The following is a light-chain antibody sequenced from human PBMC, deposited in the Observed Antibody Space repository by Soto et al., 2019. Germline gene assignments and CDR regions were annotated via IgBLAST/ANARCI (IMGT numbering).Light chain of an antibody. CDR2: DVT. J-gene: IGLJ2*01. CDR1: SSDFGGSKY. V-gene: IGLV2-11*01. Sequence: QSALTQPRSVSGSPGQSVAISCTGTSSDFGGSKYVSWYQQHPGKAPKLMIYDVTERPRGVPDRFSGSKSGNTASLTISGLQAEDEADYFCCSFAGSDTSVVFGGGTKLTVL. CDR3: CSFAGSDTSVV.